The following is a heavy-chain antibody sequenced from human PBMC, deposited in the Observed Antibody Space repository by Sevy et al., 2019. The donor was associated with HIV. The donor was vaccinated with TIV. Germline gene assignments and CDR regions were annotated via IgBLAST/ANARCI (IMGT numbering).Heavy chain of an antibody. CDR3: VRDSWLRPSNSPYYFDF. J-gene: IGHJ4*02. CDR2: IKQDGSEK. V-gene: IGHV3-7*03. D-gene: IGHD5-12*01. CDR1: GFTLRDHW. Sequence: GGSLRLSCTAFGFTLRDHWMTWVRQAPGQGLQWVANIKQDGSEKYYVDSVKGRFTISRDNAKKSLYLQMDSLRAEDTAVYYCVRDSWLRPSNSPYYFDFWGQGTLVTVSS.